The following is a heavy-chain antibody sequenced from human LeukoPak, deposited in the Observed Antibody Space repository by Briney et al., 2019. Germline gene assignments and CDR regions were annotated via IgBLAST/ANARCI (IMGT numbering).Heavy chain of an antibody. CDR2: IYWDDEK. V-gene: IGHV2-5*02. D-gene: IGHD5-24*01. CDR1: GFSLTTNEVA. CDR3: AHTRWTRGYFDY. Sequence: SGPTLVKPTQTLTLTCTFSGFSLTTNEVAVGWIRQPPGKALEWLALIYWDDEKRYRPSLKDRLTITKDTSKNQVVLTMTNMVPVDTGTYYCAHTRWTRGYFDYWGQGTLVTVSS. J-gene: IGHJ4*02.